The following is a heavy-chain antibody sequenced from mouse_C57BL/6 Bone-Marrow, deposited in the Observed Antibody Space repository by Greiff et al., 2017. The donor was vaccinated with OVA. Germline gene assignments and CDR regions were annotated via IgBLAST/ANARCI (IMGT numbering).Heavy chain of an antibody. J-gene: IGHJ3*01. CDR3: TTGYSEGFAY. D-gene: IGHD2-14*01. CDR2: IDPENGDT. Sequence: VQLQQSGAELVRPGASVKLSCTASGFNIKDDYMHWVKQRPEQGLEWIGWIDPENGDTEYASKFQGKATITADTSSNTAYLQLRSLTSEDTAVYYCTTGYSEGFAYWGQGTLVTVSA. CDR1: GFNIKDDY. V-gene: IGHV14-4*01.